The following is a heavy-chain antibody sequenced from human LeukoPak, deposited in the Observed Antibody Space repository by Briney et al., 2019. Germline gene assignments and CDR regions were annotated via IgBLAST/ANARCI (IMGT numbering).Heavy chain of an antibody. V-gene: IGHV3-23*01. CDR1: GFTFSSYW. J-gene: IGHJ4*02. D-gene: IGHD3-16*02. CDR3: AKYTNDYVWGSYRENDY. CDR2: ISSSGGVT. Sequence: GGSLRLSCAVSGFTFSSYWMSWVRQAPGKGLEWVAGISSSGGVTYYLDSVKGRFTISRDNSKNTLYLQMSSLRAEDTAVYYCAKYTNDYVWGSYRENDYWGQGALVTVSS.